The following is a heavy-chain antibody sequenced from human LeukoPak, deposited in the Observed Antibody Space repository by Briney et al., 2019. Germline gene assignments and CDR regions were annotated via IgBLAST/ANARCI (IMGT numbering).Heavy chain of an antibody. CDR3: AKSITGTRYYFDY. CDR1: GFTFSSYG. V-gene: IGHV3-23*01. Sequence: GGSLRLSCAASGFTFSSYGMSWVRQAPGKGLEWVSTISSSGGSTYYADSVKGRLTISRDNSKNTLYLQMNSLRAEDTAVYYCAKSITGTRYYFDYWGQGTQVTVSS. J-gene: IGHJ4*02. CDR2: ISSSGGST. D-gene: IGHD1-20*01.